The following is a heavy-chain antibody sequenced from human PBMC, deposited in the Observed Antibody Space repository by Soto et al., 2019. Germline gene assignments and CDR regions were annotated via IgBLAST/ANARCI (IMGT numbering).Heavy chain of an antibody. CDR1: GYTFNKYG. J-gene: IGHJ5*02. D-gene: IGHD4-17*01. CDR3: ARDYAYGDSYGFAP. CDR2: ISAYTGNT. V-gene: IGHV1-18*01. Sequence: QVQLVQSGADVKKPGASVKVSCKASGYTFNKYGINWVRQAPGQGLEWRGWISAYTGNTNYAQRFQGRVTMTTDTSTSTAYMELRSLRSDDTAVYYCARDYAYGDSYGFAPWGQGSLVTVSS.